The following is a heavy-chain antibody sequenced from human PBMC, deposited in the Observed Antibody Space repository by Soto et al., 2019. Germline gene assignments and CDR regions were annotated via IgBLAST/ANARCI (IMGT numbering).Heavy chain of an antibody. CDR2: ITGSGGTT. CDR1: GFTFSNSI. Sequence: EVQLLESGGALVQPGGSLRLSCGASGFTFSNSIMSWVRQAPGKGLEWVSSITGSGGTTYYADSVKGRFTISRDNSRNSLYLYMNNLRAEDTAVYYCARDDGLRTVDYWGQGTLVNVSS. D-gene: IGHD3-16*01. V-gene: IGHV3-23*01. CDR3: ARDDGLRTVDY. J-gene: IGHJ4*02.